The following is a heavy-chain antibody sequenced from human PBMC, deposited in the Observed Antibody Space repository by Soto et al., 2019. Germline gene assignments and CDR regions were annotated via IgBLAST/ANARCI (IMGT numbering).Heavy chain of an antibody. J-gene: IGHJ5*02. CDR2: IYYSGST. CDR3: ARYPYNWNSRSGWFDP. V-gene: IGHV4-59*01. Sequence: SETLSLTCTVSGGSISSYYWSWIRQPPGKGLEWIGYIYYSGSTNYNPSLKSRVTISVDTSKNQFSLKLSSVTAAGTAVYYCARYPYNWNSRSGWFDPWGQGTLVTVSS. CDR1: GGSISSYY. D-gene: IGHD1-7*01.